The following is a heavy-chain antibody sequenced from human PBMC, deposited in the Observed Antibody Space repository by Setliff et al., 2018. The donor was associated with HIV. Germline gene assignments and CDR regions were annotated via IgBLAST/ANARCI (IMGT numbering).Heavy chain of an antibody. CDR2: IYTSGST. Sequence: PSETLSLTCNVSGGSISGYFWTWIRQPAGKGLEWIGRIYTSGSTNYNPSLTSRLRMSIAKSKNQFYLKLSSVNGADTAVYYCARQGGGRVTIFGVSGGWFDPWGQGTLVTVSS. J-gene: IGHJ5*02. V-gene: IGHV4-4*07. CDR3: ARQGGGRVTIFGVSGGWFDP. CDR1: GGSISGYF. D-gene: IGHD3-3*01.